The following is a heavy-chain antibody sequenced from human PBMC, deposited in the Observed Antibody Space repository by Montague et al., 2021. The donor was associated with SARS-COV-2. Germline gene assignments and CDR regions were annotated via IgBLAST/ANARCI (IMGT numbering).Heavy chain of an antibody. CDR1: GGSISSHF. Sequence: SETLSLTRTVSGGSISSHFWSWIRQPPGKGLEWIAYINYVGGSNYNPSLKSRVNVSVETSKNQFSLKLTSLIAADTAVYYCARATSVRGAVSWFDPWGQGILVSVSS. V-gene: IGHV4-59*11. D-gene: IGHD3-10*02. CDR3: ARATSVRGAVSWFDP. CDR2: INYVGGS. J-gene: IGHJ5*02.